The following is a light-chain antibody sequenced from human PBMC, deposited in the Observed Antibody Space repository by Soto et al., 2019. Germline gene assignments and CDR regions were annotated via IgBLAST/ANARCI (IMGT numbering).Light chain of an antibody. CDR1: QSVTGNY. CDR2: GAS. Sequence: EIVLTQSPATLSLSPGARATLSCGASQSVTGNYLAWFQQRPGQAPRLLIYGASTRASGIPDRFSGRGSGTDFTLIISRLEPEDFAVYYCQQYGSTPRTFGGGTNVEIK. V-gene: IGKV3-20*01. J-gene: IGKJ4*01. CDR3: QQYGSTPRT.